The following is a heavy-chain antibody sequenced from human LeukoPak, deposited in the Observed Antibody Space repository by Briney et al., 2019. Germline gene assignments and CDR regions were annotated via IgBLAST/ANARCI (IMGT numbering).Heavy chain of an antibody. CDR1: GFTFSSYA. Sequence: GGSLRLSCAASGFTFSSYAMHWVRQAPGKGLEWVADISYDGSNKYYADSVKGRFTISRDNSKNTLFLQMNSLRAEDTAAYYCARSPDGDYGDYWGQGTLVTVSS. J-gene: IGHJ4*02. V-gene: IGHV3-30*07. CDR2: ISYDGSNK. CDR3: ARSPDGDYGDY. D-gene: IGHD4-17*01.